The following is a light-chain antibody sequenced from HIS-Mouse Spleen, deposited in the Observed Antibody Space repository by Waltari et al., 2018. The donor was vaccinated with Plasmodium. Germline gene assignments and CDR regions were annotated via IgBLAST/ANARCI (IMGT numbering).Light chain of an antibody. CDR3: QQYNNWSFT. CDR2: GAS. Sequence: EIVMTQSPATLSVSPGETATLTCRASQSVTSTLARYQQKPGHAPRLLIYGASTRATGIPARFSGSGSGTEFTLTISSLQSEDFAVYYCQQYNNWSFTFGPGTKVEIK. CDR1: QSVTST. V-gene: IGKV3-15*01. J-gene: IGKJ3*01.